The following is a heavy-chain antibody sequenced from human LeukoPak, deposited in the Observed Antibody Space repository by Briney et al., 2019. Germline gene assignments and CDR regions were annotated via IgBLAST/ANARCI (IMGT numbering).Heavy chain of an antibody. CDR1: GFTFSNYW. D-gene: IGHD3-22*01. Sequence: GGSLRLSCAASGFTFSNYWMSWVRQAPGKGLEWVANIKQDGSEKYYEDSVKGRFTVSRDNAKNSLYLQMNSLRAEDTALYYCAKGGSYKYYYDSSGTLDYWGQGTLVTVSS. V-gene: IGHV3-7*03. CDR2: IKQDGSEK. CDR3: AKGGSYKYYYDSSGTLDY. J-gene: IGHJ4*02.